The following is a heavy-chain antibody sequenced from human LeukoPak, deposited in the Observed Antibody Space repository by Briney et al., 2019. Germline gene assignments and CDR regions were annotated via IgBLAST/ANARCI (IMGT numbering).Heavy chain of an antibody. CDR2: ISVYNGNT. J-gene: IGHJ3*02. V-gene: IGHV1-18*01. D-gene: IGHD3-22*01. Sequence: ASVKVSCKASGYTFISYVINWVRQAPGQGLEWMGWISVYNGNTNNAQKLQGRVTMTTDTSTSTAYMELRSLRTDDTAVYYCASERKYYYDSSGYRWYAFDIWGQGTRVTVSS. CDR3: ASERKYYYDSSGYRWYAFDI. CDR1: GYTFISYV.